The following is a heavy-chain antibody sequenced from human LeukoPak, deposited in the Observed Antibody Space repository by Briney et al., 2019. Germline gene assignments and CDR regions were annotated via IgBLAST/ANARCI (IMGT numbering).Heavy chain of an antibody. D-gene: IGHD3-9*01. CDR1: GGSISSYY. CDR3: ARACYDILTGYCY. CDR2: IYYSGST. V-gene: IGHV4-59*01. J-gene: IGHJ4*02. Sequence: SETLSLTCTVSGGSISSYYWSWIRQPPGKGLEWIGYIYYSGSTNYNPSLKSRVTISVDTSKNQFSLKLSSVTAADTAVYYCARACYDILTGYCYWGQGTLVTVSS.